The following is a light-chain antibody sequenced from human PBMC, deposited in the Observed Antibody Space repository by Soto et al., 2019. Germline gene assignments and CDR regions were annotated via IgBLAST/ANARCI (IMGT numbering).Light chain of an antibody. V-gene: IGLV2-14*03. CDR1: SSDVGGYNY. CDR3: SSYTTSNTRQIV. J-gene: IGLJ1*01. Sequence: SVLTQPASVSGSPGQSITISCTGNSSDVGGYNYVSWYQHHPGKAPKLLIYDVSNRPSGISNRFSGSKSDNTASLTISGLQPDDEADYYCSSYTTSNTRQIVFGTGTKVTVL. CDR2: DVS.